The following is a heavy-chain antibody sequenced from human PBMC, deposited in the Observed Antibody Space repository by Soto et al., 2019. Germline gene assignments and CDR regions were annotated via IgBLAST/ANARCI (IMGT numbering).Heavy chain of an antibody. CDR2: INHSGST. V-gene: IGHV4-34*01. J-gene: IGHJ5*02. CDR3: ARGRGLVVPMVRGVKFDP. Sequence: QVQLQQWGAGLLKPSETLSLTCAVYGGSFSGYYWSWIRQPPGKGLEWIGEINHSGSTNYNPSLKSRVTISVDTSKNQFSLKLSSVTAADTAVYYCARGRGLVVPMVRGVKFDPWGQGTLVTVSS. D-gene: IGHD3-10*01. CDR1: GGSFSGYY.